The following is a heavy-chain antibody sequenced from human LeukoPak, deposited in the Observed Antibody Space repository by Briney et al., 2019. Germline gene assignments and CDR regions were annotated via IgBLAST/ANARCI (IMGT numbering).Heavy chain of an antibody. CDR2: IGRSGHFT. CDR1: GFTFSNYV. J-gene: IGHJ4*02. CDR3: AKDRDDSGDYVLDH. Sequence: GGSLRLSCAASGFTFSNYVMSWVRQAPGKGLEWVSVIGRSGHFTNYADSVKGRFTISRDNSTDTLSLQMSSLRAEDTAIYYCAKDRDDSGDYVLDHWGQGILVTVSS. V-gene: IGHV3-23*01. D-gene: IGHD4-17*01.